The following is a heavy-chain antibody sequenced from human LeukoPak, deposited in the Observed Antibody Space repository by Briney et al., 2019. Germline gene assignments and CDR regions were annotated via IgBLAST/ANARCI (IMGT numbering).Heavy chain of an antibody. CDR1: GFTFSSYS. J-gene: IGHJ3*02. CDR2: ISSSSSTI. CDR3: VRDRIDAIVGATNAFDI. D-gene: IGHD1-26*01. V-gene: IGHV3-48*01. Sequence: PGGSLGLSCAASGFTFSSYSMNWARQAPGKGLEWVSYISSSSSTIYYADSVKGRFTISRDNAKNSLYLQMNSLRAEDTAVYYCVRDRIDAIVGATNAFDIWGQGTMVTVSS.